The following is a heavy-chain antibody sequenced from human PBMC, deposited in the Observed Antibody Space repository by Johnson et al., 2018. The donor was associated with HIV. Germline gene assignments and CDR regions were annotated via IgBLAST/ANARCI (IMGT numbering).Heavy chain of an antibody. Sequence: EVQLVESGGGWVQPGGSLRLSCAASGFTFSSYDMHWVRQTTGKVLQWVSGIGTAGDTYYSGSVKGRFTISRDNSKNTLYLQMNSLRAEDTAVYYCARATTSGLDGSSWDGAFDIWGQGTMVTVSS. V-gene: IGHV3-13*01. J-gene: IGHJ3*02. CDR2: IGTAGDT. D-gene: IGHD6-13*01. CDR1: GFTFSSYD. CDR3: ARATTSGLDGSSWDGAFDI.